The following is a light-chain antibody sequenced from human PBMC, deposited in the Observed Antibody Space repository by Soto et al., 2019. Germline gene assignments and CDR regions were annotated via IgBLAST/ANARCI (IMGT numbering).Light chain of an antibody. CDR2: EGN. Sequence: QSVLTQPASMSGSPGQSITISCTGTNNDVGSYNLVSWYQQHPGKAPNLIIYEGNKRPSGISNRFSGSKSGSTASLTISGLQAEDESDYYCCSYAGSGTWVFGGGTKLTVL. CDR3: CSYAGSGTWV. CDR1: NNDVGSYNL. V-gene: IGLV2-23*01. J-gene: IGLJ3*02.